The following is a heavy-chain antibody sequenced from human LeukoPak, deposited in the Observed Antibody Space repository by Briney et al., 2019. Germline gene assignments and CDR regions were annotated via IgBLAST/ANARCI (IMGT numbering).Heavy chain of an antibody. CDR1: GGSISSYY. Sequence: PSETLSLTCTVSGGSISSYYWSWIRQPAGKGLEWIGYIYSSGSANYNPSLKSRVIISGDTSKNQISLRLTSVTAADTAMYFCARHRDYYDTWGHGTLVTVSS. CDR3: ARHRDYYDT. J-gene: IGHJ4*01. CDR2: IYSSGSA. D-gene: IGHD3-22*01. V-gene: IGHV4-59*08.